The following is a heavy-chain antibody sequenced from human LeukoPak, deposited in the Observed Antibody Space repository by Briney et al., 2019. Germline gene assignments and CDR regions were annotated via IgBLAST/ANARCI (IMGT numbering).Heavy chain of an antibody. D-gene: IGHD2-21*02. CDR2: ISSSGNT. CDR3: AREAGPYCGGDCYIDY. CDR1: GGFISSSGGYY. J-gene: IGHJ4*02. V-gene: IGHV4-31*03. Sequence: SETLSLTCTVSGGFISSSGGYYWSWIRQHPEKGLEWIGYISSSGNTHYTPSLKSRITISVDTSENQFTLRLSSVTAADTAVYYCAREAGPYCGGDCYIDYWGQGTLVTVSS.